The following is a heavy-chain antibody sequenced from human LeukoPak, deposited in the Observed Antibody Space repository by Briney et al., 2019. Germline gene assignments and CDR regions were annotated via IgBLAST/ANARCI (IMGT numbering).Heavy chain of an antibody. Sequence: GGSLRLSCAASGFTFSSHSMNWVRRAPGKGLEWVSYISSSTIYYADSVKGRFTISRDNAKNSLYLQMNSLRAEDTAVYYCARGAYYYEDWGQGTLVTVSS. D-gene: IGHD3-22*01. J-gene: IGHJ4*02. V-gene: IGHV3-48*01. CDR1: GFTFSSHS. CDR3: ARGAYYYED. CDR2: ISSSTI.